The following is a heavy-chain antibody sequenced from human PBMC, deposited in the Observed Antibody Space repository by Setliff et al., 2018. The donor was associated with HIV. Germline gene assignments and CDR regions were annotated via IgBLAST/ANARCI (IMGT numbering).Heavy chain of an antibody. Sequence: PGGSLRLSCAAFGFTFSGYEMNWVRQAPGKGLEWVSYFSSSGGVIYYGDSVKGRFTVSRDNAKNSLYLQMNSLIAEDTAVYYCARDFRDYVGATLDPLDLWGQGTMVTVSS. J-gene: IGHJ3*01. CDR3: ARDFRDYVGATLDPLDL. D-gene: IGHD1-26*01. CDR2: FSSSGGVI. CDR1: GFTFSGYE. V-gene: IGHV3-48*03.